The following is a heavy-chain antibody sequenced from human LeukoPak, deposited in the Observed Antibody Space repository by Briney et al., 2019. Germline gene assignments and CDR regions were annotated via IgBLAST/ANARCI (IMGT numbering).Heavy chain of an antibody. Sequence: SETLSLTCTVSGGSISSSSYYWGWIRQPPGKGLEWIGSIYYSGSTYYNPSLKSRVTISVDTSKNQFSLKLSSVTAADTAVYYCARVRTQPDYYMDVWGKGTTVTVSS. CDR1: GGSISSSSYY. CDR2: IYYSGST. D-gene: IGHD1-7*01. J-gene: IGHJ6*03. V-gene: IGHV4-39*07. CDR3: ARVRTQPDYYMDV.